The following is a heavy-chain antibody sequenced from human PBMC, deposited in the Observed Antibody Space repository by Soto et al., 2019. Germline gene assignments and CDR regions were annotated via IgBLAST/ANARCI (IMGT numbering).Heavy chain of an antibody. CDR2: ISHDGSSE. CDR3: VKDLYSSGWYNYFDP. D-gene: IGHD6-19*01. Sequence: GGSLRLSCAASGFVFSIYGMHWVRQAPGRGLEWVAMISHDGSSEYYADSVRGRFTISRDNSKNTLYLQMNSLRAEDTAVYFCVKDLYSSGWYNYFDPWGQGTLVTVSS. CDR1: GFVFSIYG. V-gene: IGHV3-30*18. J-gene: IGHJ5*02.